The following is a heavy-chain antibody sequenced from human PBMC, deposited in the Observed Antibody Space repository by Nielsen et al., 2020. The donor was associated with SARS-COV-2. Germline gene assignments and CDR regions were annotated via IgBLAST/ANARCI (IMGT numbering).Heavy chain of an antibody. J-gene: IGHJ6*02. Sequence: SGATLVKPTQTLTLTCTFSGLSLSTSGMCVSWIRQPPGKALEWLARIDWDDDKYYRTSLTTRLTISKDTSKNQVVLTMTNMDPVDTATYYCARIVEMVNGYYYYGMDVWGQGTTVTVSS. CDR1: GLSLSTSGMC. V-gene: IGHV2-70*11. D-gene: IGHD5-24*01. CDR3: ARIVEMVNGYYYYGMDV. CDR2: IDWDDDK.